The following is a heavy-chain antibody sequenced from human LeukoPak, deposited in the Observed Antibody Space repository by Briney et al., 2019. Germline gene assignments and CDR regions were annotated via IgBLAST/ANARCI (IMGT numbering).Heavy chain of an antibody. J-gene: IGHJ6*03. V-gene: IGHV3-23*01. CDR3: ARDPYSGAYGNTYYYYMDV. D-gene: IGHD1-26*01. Sequence: GGTLRLSCAASGFTFSSYGMSWVRQAPGKGLEWVSAISGSGGSTYYADSVKGRFTISRDNSKNMLYLQMNSLTAEDTAVYYCARDPYSGAYGNTYYYYMDVWGKGTTVTISS. CDR2: ISGSGGST. CDR1: GFTFSSYG.